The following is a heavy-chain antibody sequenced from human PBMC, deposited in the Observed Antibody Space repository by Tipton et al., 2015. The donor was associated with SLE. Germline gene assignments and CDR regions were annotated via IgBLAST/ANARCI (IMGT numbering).Heavy chain of an antibody. CDR2: IYYSGSP. J-gene: IGHJ6*03. V-gene: IGHV4-39*01. Sequence: TLSLTCTVSGGSIISSSHYWGWIRQPPGKGLEYIGSIYYSGSPYYNPSLKSRVTISLDTSKNQFSLKLSSVTAADTAVYYCARGVAGYFYFCYMDVWAKGTTVTIS. CDR3: ARGVAGYFYFCYMDV. CDR1: GGSIISSSHY.